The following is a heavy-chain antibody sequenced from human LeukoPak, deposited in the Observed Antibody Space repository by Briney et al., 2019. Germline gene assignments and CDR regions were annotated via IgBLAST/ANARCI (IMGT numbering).Heavy chain of an antibody. CDR3: TTGQKRGPKYSSSWYYFDY. CDR2: IKSKTDGGTT. CDR1: GFTFSNAW. V-gene: IGHV3-15*01. J-gene: IGHJ4*02. D-gene: IGHD6-13*01. Sequence: GGSLRPSCAASGFTFSNAWMSWVRQAPGKGLEWVGRIKSKTDGGTTDYAAPVKGRFTISRDDSKNTLYLQMNSLKTEDTAVYYCTTGQKRGPKYSSSWYYFDYWGQGTLVTVSS.